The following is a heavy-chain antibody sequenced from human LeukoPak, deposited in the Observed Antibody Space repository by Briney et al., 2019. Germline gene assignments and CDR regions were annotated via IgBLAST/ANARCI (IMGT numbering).Heavy chain of an antibody. CDR1: GGSFSDYY. V-gene: IGHV4-34*01. CDR2: INHSGST. J-gene: IGHJ4*02. Sequence: SETLSLTCAVYGGSFSDYYWTWIRQPPGKGLEWIGEINHSGSTNYNPSLKSRVTISADTSKNQFSLRLTSVTAADTAVYYCARGWGYFDYWGQGTLVTVSS. D-gene: IGHD7-27*01. CDR3: ARGWGYFDY.